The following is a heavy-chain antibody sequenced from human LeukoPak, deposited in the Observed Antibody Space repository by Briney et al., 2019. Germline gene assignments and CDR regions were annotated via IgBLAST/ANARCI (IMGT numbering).Heavy chain of an antibody. CDR2: IKQDGSEK. V-gene: IGHV3-7*01. J-gene: IGHJ5*02. Sequence: GGSLRLSCAASGFTFSSYWMSWVRQAPGKGLEWVANIKQDGSEKYYVDSVKGRFTISRDNAKNSLYLQMNSLRAEDTAVYYCARRVVPAAILLGNWFDPWGQGTLVTVSS. CDR3: ARRVVPAAILLGNWFDP. CDR1: GFTFSSYW. D-gene: IGHD2-2*01.